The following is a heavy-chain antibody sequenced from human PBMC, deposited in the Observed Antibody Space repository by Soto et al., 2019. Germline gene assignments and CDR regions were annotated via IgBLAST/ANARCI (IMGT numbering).Heavy chain of an antibody. CDR1: GFTFSSYA. J-gene: IGHJ4*02. D-gene: IGHD2-15*01. CDR3: AKRRGAGGHFDY. Sequence: PXGSLKLSCAASGFTFSSYAMGWVRQGPGKGLDWVAVVSIGGSTHYADSVRGRFTISRDNSKNTLSLQMNSLTAEDTAVYFCAKRRGAGGHFDYWGQGTLVTVSS. V-gene: IGHV3-23*01. CDR2: VSIGGST.